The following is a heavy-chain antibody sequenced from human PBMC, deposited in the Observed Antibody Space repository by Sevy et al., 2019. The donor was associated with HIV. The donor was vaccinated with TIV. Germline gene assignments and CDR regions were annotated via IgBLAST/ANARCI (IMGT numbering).Heavy chain of an antibody. CDR1: GFTFSYAW. V-gene: IGHV3-15*01. CDR2: IKSNADGGTI. Sequence: GGSLRLSCEASGFTFSYAWMNWVRQAPGKGLEWVGPIKSNADGGTIDYAAPVKGRFTISRDDSKNTLYLKMNSLKIEDTAVYYCTTDPIIVLLVTDGMDVWGQGTTVTVSS. J-gene: IGHJ6*02. D-gene: IGHD2-8*02. CDR3: TTDPIIVLLVTDGMDV.